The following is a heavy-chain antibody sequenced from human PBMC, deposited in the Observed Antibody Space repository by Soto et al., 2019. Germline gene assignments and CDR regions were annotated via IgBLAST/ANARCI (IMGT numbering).Heavy chain of an antibody. Sequence: EVQLVESGGGLVKPGGSLRLSCAASGFTFSSYSMNWVRQAPGKGLEWVSSISSSSIYIYYADSVKGRFTISRDNAKNSLYRQRNSLRAEDTAVYYCARAPYYYDSSGYFAYWGQGTLVTVSS. CDR3: ARAPYYYDSSGYFAY. V-gene: IGHV3-21*01. CDR1: GFTFSSYS. D-gene: IGHD3-22*01. CDR2: ISSSSIYI. J-gene: IGHJ4*02.